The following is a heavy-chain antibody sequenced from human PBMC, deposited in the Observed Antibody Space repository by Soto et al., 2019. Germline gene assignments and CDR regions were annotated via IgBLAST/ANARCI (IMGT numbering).Heavy chain of an antibody. J-gene: IGHJ4*02. D-gene: IGHD3-3*01. CDR2: VSVYNSNA. CDR1: GYNFLSYG. Sequence: QVQLVQSGVEVKKPGASVTDSCKASGYNFLSYGVSWARQAPGQGLECRGWVSVYNSNANYAQQFHGRVTMTPDTSTNTAYLELRGLRSDGAAVYYCARGNRSGYYITLPDYWRQGALVVVSS. V-gene: IGHV1-18*04. CDR3: ARGNRSGYYITLPDY.